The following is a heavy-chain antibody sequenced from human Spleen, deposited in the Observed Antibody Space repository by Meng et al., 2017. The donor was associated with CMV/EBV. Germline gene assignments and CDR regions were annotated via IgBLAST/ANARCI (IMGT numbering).Heavy chain of an antibody. CDR3: ARLEWQYSY. CDR2: IYYSGST. J-gene: IGHJ4*02. D-gene: IGHD3-3*01. Sequence: GSLRLSCTVSGVSISHYYWSWIRQPPGKGLEWIGYIYYSGSTNYNPSLKSRVTISVDTSNNQFSLKLNSVTAADTAVYYCARLEWQYSYWGQGTLVTVSS. V-gene: IGHV4-59*08. CDR1: GVSISHYY.